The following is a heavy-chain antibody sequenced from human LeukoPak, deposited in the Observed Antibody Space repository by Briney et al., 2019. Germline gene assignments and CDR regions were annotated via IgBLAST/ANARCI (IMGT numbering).Heavy chain of an antibody. CDR3: TRLLKYSGGYYCDY. J-gene: IGHJ4*02. Sequence: SETLSLTCTVSGGSISSNRHYWGWIRQPPGKGLEWIGNIYYGGSTYYNPSLKSRVTISVDTSKNQFSLKLSSVTAADTAVYYCTRLLKYSGGYYCDYWGQGSLVTVSS. CDR2: IYYGGST. CDR1: GGSISSNRHY. V-gene: IGHV4-39*01. D-gene: IGHD1-26*01.